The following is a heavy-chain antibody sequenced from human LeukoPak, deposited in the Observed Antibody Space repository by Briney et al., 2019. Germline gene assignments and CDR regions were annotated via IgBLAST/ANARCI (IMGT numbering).Heavy chain of an antibody. J-gene: IGHJ3*02. D-gene: IGHD1-20*01. CDR3: ASGSRITYSHDAFDI. Sequence: GASVKVSCKASGGTFSSYDISWVRQAPGQGLEWMGGIMPISGTANYAQKFQGRVTITADKPTNTAYMELSSLRSEDTAVYYCASGSRITYSHDAFDIWGQGTMVTVSS. CDR1: GGTFSSYD. CDR2: IMPISGTA. V-gene: IGHV1-69*06.